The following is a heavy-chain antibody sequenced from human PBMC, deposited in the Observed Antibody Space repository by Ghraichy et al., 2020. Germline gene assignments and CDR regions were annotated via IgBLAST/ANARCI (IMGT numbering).Heavy chain of an antibody. CDR2: ISSSSSYT. CDR3: ARDQGSSGWYFHYDYYGMDV. J-gene: IGHJ6*01. CDR1: GFTFSDYY. Sequence: GGSLRLSCAASGFTFSDYYMSWIRQAPGKGLEWVAYISSSSSYTNYADSVKGRFTISRDNAKNSLYLQMNSLRAEDTAVYYCARDQGSSGWYFHYDYYGMDVWGRRTTVTVSS. V-gene: IGHV3-11*06. D-gene: IGHD6-19*01.